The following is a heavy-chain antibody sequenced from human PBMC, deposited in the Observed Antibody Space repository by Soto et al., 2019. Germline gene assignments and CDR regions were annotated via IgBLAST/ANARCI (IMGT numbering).Heavy chain of an antibody. J-gene: IGHJ4*02. CDR2: IYQGEST. CDR3: AKDRYSSGLYYFDY. V-gene: IGHV4-4*02. Sequence: PSETLSLTCAVSGDSISTDWWWTWVRQPPGKGLEWIGEIYQGESTTYNPSLKSRVTISVDKSKNHFFLELTSVTAADTAMYYCAKDRYSSGLYYFDYWGQGTLVTVSS. CDR1: GDSISTDWW. D-gene: IGHD2-15*01.